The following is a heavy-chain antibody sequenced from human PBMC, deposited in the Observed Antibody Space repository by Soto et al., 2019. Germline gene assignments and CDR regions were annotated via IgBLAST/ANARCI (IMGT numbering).Heavy chain of an antibody. CDR3: AHRQEGLGTGLHLRPFDM. Sequence: QITLKESGPTLVKPTQTLTLTCTFSGFSLTTTGVGVGWIRQPPGEALEWLAIIYWDDDKRYSPSLKSRLTITKDXXRXQXXLTVTNMDPVDTATYYCAHRQEGLGTGLHLRPFDMWGQGTMVTVSS. V-gene: IGHV2-5*02. CDR2: IYWDDDK. J-gene: IGHJ3*02. CDR1: GFSLTTTGVG.